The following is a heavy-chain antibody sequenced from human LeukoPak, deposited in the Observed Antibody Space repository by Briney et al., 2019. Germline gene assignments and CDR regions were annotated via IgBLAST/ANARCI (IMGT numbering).Heavy chain of an antibody. CDR2: ITGYGAT. V-gene: IGHV3-23*01. J-gene: IGHJ5*02. D-gene: IGHD6-13*01. Sequence: GGSLRLSCAASGFTFSNFAMMWVRQAPGTGLQWVSTITGYGATFYADSVRGRFTIFRDTSMNTLFLEMNSLGAEDTAVYYCAKGAAAGKVDWFDPWGQGTLVTVSS. CDR1: GFTFSNFA. CDR3: AKGAAAGKVDWFDP.